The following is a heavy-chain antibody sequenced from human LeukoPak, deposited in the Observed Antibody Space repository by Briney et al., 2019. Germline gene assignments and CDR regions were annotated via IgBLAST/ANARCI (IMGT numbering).Heavy chain of an antibody. CDR2: IIPIFGTA. Sequence: ASVKVSCKASGGTFSSYAISWVRQAPGQGLEWMGGIIPIFGTANYAQKFQGRVTMTRDTSTSTVYMELSSLRPEDTAVYYCARDPGGVRGANYNWFDPWGQGTLVTVSS. D-gene: IGHD3-10*02. V-gene: IGHV1-69*05. J-gene: IGHJ5*02. CDR3: ARDPGGVRGANYNWFDP. CDR1: GGTFSSYA.